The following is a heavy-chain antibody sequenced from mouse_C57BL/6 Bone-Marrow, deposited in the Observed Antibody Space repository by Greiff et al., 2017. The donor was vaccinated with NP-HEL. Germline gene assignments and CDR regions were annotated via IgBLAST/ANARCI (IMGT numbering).Heavy chain of an antibody. Sequence: EVQGVESGGGLVKPGGSLKLSCAASGFTFSSYAMSWVRQTPEKRLEWVATISAGGSYTYYPDNVKGRFTISRDNAKNNLYLQMSQLKSEDTAMYYCARDPAYYGNYAWFAYWGQGTLVTVSA. D-gene: IGHD2-1*01. CDR2: ISAGGSYT. CDR1: GFTFSSYA. V-gene: IGHV5-4*01. CDR3: ARDPAYYGNYAWFAY. J-gene: IGHJ3*01.